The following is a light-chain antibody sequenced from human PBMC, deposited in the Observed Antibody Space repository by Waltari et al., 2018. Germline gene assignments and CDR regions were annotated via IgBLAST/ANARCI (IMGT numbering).Light chain of an antibody. Sequence: SSDLTHVPAVSVALGQTVRITCQGDDVRSHYASWYQQRPGQAPILVMYDRGKRPSGISDRFSGSISGDTAYLTITGVRAEDEADYYCNSRTRSAFEWVFGGGTKLTVL. J-gene: IGLJ3*02. V-gene: IGLV3-19*01. CDR3: NSRTRSAFEWV. CDR1: DVRSHY. CDR2: DRG.